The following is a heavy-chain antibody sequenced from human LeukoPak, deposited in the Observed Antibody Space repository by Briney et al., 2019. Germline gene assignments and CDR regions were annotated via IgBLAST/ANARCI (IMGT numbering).Heavy chain of an antibody. CDR2: IFYSGNT. CDR1: GGSISTSSYY. D-gene: IGHD5-24*01. CDR3: ARHRSKWLQSSFDY. J-gene: IGHJ4*02. V-gene: IGHV4-39*01. Sequence: SETLSLTCTVSGGSISTSSYYWGWIRQPPGKGLEWIGSIFYSGNTYDNPSLKSRVTISVDTSKNQFSLKLNSVTAADTAVYYCARHRSKWLQSSFDYWGQGTLVTVSS.